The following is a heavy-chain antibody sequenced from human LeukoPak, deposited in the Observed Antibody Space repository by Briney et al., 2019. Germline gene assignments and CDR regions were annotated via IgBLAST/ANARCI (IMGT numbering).Heavy chain of an antibody. Sequence: SETLSLTCAVYGVSFSGYYWSWVRQPPGKGLEWIGEINHSGSTNYNPSLKSRVTISVDPSNNQFSLKLSSVTAADTAVYYCARGYGMIVVGNYFDYWGQGTLVTVSS. CDR1: GVSFSGYY. V-gene: IGHV4-34*01. D-gene: IGHD3-22*01. J-gene: IGHJ4*02. CDR3: ARGYGMIVVGNYFDY. CDR2: INHSGST.